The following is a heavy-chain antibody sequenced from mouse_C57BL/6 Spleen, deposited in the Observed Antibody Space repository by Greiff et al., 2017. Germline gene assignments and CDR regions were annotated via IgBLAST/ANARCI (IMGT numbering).Heavy chain of an antibody. Sequence: QFQLQQPGAELVKPGASVKFSCKASAYTFPSSWLPWVKRRPGQGFEWIGMIHPKSGSTTYNEKFKSKATRTLEKSSSTAYMQLSSLTAEDSAVYYCAREELGRGYWGQGTTLTVSS. CDR3: AREELGRGY. D-gene: IGHD4-1*01. CDR2: IHPKSGST. J-gene: IGHJ2*01. CDR1: AYTFPSSW. V-gene: IGHV1-64*01.